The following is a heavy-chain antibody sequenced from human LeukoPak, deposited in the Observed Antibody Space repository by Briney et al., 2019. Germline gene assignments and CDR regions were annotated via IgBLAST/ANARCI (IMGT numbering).Heavy chain of an antibody. Sequence: SGTLSLTCAVSGGSISTAHWWNWVRQSPGKGLEWIGYIYYSGSTNYNPSLKSRVTISVDTSKNQFSLKLSSVTAADTAVYYCARDEGRGYSYGSNWFDPWGQGTLVTVSS. J-gene: IGHJ5*02. D-gene: IGHD5-18*01. CDR2: IYYSGST. CDR1: GGSISTAHW. CDR3: ARDEGRGYSYGSNWFDP. V-gene: IGHV4-4*02.